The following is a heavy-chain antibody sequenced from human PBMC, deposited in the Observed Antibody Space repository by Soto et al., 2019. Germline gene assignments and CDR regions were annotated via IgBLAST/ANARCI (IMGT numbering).Heavy chain of an antibody. CDR3: ARDGGFGELKY. J-gene: IGHJ4*02. CDR1: GDTFSGYP. CDR2: IIPVFGTT. V-gene: IGHV1-69*18. D-gene: IGHD3-10*01. Sequence: QVQLVQSGAELKKPGSSVKESCKASGDTFSGYPINWVRQAPGEGLEWMGRIIPVFGTTNDAQRFEGRVTFTADESTNTAYMELRGLLSEDTAVYYCARDGGFGELKYWGPGTLVTVSS.